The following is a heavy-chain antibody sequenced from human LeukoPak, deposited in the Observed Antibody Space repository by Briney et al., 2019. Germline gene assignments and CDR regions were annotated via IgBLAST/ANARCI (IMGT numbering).Heavy chain of an antibody. CDR1: GFTFSSYS. CDR3: ARGIAVAGFDC. V-gene: IGHV3-21*01. J-gene: IGHJ4*02. CDR2: ISSSSSYI. Sequence: GGSRRLSCAASGFTFSSYSMNWVRQAPGKGLEWVSSISSSSSYIYYADSVKGRFTISRDNAKNSLYLQMNSLRAEDTAVYYCARGIAVAGFDCWGQGTLVTVSS. D-gene: IGHD6-19*01.